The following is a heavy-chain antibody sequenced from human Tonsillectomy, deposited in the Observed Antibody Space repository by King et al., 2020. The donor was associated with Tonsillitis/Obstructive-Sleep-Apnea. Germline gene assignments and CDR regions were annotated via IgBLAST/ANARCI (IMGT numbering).Heavy chain of an antibody. CDR1: GFTFGDYP. V-gene: IGHV3-49*04. D-gene: IGHD2-15*01. Sequence: VQLVESGGGLVQPGRSLRLSCKASGFTFGDYPMNWVRQAPGKGLKWVGFIRSKAYGGTTEYAASVRGRFTISRDDSNSIAYLQMNSLKNEDTAVYYCTRGSGGFDYWGQGALVTVSS. J-gene: IGHJ4*02. CDR3: TRGSGGFDY. CDR2: IRSKAYGGTT.